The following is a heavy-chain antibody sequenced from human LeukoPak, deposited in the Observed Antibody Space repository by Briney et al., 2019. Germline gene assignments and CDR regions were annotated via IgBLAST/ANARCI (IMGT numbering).Heavy chain of an antibody. V-gene: IGHV5-51*01. Sequence: GESPKISCKGSGYSFTSYWIGWVRQMPGKGLEWMGIIYPGDSDTRYNPSFQGQVTISADKSISTAYLQWSSLKASDTAMYYCARLTASGTYWGYFDYWGQGTLVTVSS. CDR2: IYPGDSDT. CDR1: GYSFTSYW. D-gene: IGHD1-26*01. J-gene: IGHJ4*02. CDR3: ARLTASGTYWGYFDY.